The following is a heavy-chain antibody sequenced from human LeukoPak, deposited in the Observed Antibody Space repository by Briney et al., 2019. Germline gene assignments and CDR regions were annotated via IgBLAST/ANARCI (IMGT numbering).Heavy chain of an antibody. CDR1: GGSMSRYY. Sequence: SETLSLTCTVSGGSMSRYYWSWIRQAPGKGLEWIGYIHSRGGTNYNPSLRGRVTLSVDTSQDQVSLKLHSVTAADTAVYYCAGSDCRSSGCQIFGSEAFDSWGPGTQVTVSS. D-gene: IGHD2-2*01. J-gene: IGHJ1*01. V-gene: IGHV4-59*01. CDR2: IHSRGGT. CDR3: AGSDCRSSGCQIFGSEAFDS.